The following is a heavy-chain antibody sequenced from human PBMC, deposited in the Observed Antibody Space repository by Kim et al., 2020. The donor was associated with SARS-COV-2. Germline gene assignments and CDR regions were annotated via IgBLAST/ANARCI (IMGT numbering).Heavy chain of an antibody. CDR1: GFTFSSYS. V-gene: IGHV3-21*01. CDR3: AREVAAAGTGPNSRDY. CDR2: ISSSSSYI. D-gene: IGHD6-13*01. Sequence: GGSLRLSCAASGFTFSSYSMNWVRQAPGKGLEWVSSISSSSSYIYYADSVKGRFTISRDNAKNSLYLQMNSLRAEDTAVYYCAREVAAAGTGPNSRDYWGQGTLVTVSA. J-gene: IGHJ4*02.